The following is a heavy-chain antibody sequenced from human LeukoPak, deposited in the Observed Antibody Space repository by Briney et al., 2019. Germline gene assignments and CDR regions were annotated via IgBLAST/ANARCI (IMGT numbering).Heavy chain of an antibody. CDR3: VRDLTTAGGGVEF. V-gene: IGHV3-64*01. D-gene: IGHD4-17*01. Sequence: RGSLRLSCATSGFDFSRDAMHWVRQAPGKGLEYVSGIYIDGVQTFYGNSVKGRINISKDKSKTNLYLQMGGPRAEDMAGDFCVRDLTTAGGGVEFWGQGTLVTVAS. J-gene: IGHJ4*02. CDR1: GFDFSRDA. CDR2: IYIDGVQT.